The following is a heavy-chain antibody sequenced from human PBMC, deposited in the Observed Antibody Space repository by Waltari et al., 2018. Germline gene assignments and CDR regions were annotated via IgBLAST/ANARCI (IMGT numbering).Heavy chain of an antibody. J-gene: IGHJ3*02. V-gene: IGHV1-69-2*01. CDR3: ATAYGSGSYGAFDI. D-gene: IGHD3-10*01. CDR1: GYTFTDYY. Sequence: EVQLVQSGAEVKKPGATVKISCKASGYTFTDYYMHWVQQAPGKGLEWMGRGDPEESETIYAEKFQGRGTITADTSTDTAYMELSSLRSEDTAVYYCATAYGSGSYGAFDIWGQGTMVTVSS. CDR2: GDPEESET.